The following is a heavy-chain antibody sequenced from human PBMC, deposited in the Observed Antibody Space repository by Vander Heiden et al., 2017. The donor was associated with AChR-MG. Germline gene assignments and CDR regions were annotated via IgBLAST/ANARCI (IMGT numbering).Heavy chain of an antibody. CDR2: ISGSGGST. J-gene: IGHJ6*02. D-gene: IGHD1-26*01. Sequence: EEQLLESGGGLVQPGGSLRLSCAASGFTFSSHAMTWVRQAPGKGLEWVSVISGSGGSTYYADSVKGRFTMSRDNSKNTLYLQMNSLRADDTAVYYCAKGMIGGSYSRQDVWGQGTTVTVSS. CDR1: GFTFSSHA. CDR3: AKGMIGGSYSRQDV. V-gene: IGHV3-23*01.